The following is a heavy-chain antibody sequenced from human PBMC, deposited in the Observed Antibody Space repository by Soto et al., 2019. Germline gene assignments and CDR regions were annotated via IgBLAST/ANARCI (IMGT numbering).Heavy chain of an antibody. D-gene: IGHD3-22*01. CDR1: RYSFSFYW. J-gene: IGHJ3*02. CDR3: ATAYVYDFENSNYYRDAFDI. Sequence: GESLKISCQASRYSFSFYWIGWVRQMPGKGLEWMAIMYPDDSDIRYSPSFEAYVTISADKSTSTAFLQWSSLKASDTAMYYCATAYVYDFENSNYYRDAFDIWGQGTLVTVSS. V-gene: IGHV5-51*01. CDR2: MYPDDSDI.